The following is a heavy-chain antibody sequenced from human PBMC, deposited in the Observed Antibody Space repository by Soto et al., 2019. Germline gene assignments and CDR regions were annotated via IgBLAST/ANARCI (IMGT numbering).Heavy chain of an antibody. V-gene: IGHV3-7*03. CDR2: IKQDGSEK. J-gene: IGHJ4*02. CDR1: GFTFSSYW. Sequence: AGGSLRLSCAASGFTFSSYWMSWVRQAPGKGLEWVANIKQDGSEKYYVDSVKGRFTISRDNAKNSLYLQMNSLRAEDTAVYYCARDRREADILTGYYIYYFDYWGQGTLVTVSS. D-gene: IGHD3-9*01. CDR3: ARDRREADILTGYYIYYFDY.